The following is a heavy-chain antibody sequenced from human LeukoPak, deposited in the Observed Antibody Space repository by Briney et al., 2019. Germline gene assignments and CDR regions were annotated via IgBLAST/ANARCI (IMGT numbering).Heavy chain of an antibody. Sequence: GSLRLSCAASGFTVSSNHMSWVRQAPGKGLEWVSVIYSGGSTYYADSVKGQFTISRDNSKNTLYLQMNSLRAEDTAVYYCARAGTGGYYFYYFDYWGQGTLVTVSS. CDR3: ARAGTGGYYFYYFDY. D-gene: IGHD3-22*01. CDR1: GFTVSSNH. CDR2: IYSGGST. V-gene: IGHV3-53*01. J-gene: IGHJ4*02.